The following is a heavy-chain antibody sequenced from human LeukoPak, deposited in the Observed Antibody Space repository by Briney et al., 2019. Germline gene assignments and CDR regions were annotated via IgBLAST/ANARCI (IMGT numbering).Heavy chain of an antibody. V-gene: IGHV3-7*01. CDR1: GFTVSSNY. Sequence: QPGGSLRLSCAASGFTVSSNYMSWVRQAPGKGLEWVANIKQDGSEKYYVDSVKGRFTISRDNAKNSLYLQMNSLRAEDTAVYYCASNWGSQTGIFDYWGQGTLVTVSS. CDR3: ASNWGSQTGIFDY. D-gene: IGHD7-27*01. CDR2: IKQDGSEK. J-gene: IGHJ4*02.